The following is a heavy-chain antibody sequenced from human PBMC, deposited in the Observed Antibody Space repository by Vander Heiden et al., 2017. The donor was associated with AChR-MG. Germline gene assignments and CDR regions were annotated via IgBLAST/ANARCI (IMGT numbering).Heavy chain of an antibody. CDR2: ISSSGHT. Sequence: EVQLLESGGGLVEPGGSLRLSCAASGLTFSRYALNWVRQAPGKGLEWVSAISSSGHTYYSDSVKGRFTISRDNSKNTLYLEMNSLRAEDTAVYYCATQSGLSIYFFDYWGQGTLVTVSS. CDR1: GLTFSRYA. CDR3: ATQSGLSIYFFDY. D-gene: IGHD3-3*01. V-gene: IGHV3-23*01. J-gene: IGHJ4*02.